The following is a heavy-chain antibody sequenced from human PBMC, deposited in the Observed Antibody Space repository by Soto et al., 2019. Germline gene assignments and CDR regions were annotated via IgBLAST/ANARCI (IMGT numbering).Heavy chain of an antibody. J-gene: IGHJ4*02. CDR3: ARGGFGGGVDY. V-gene: IGHV1-18*01. CDR1: GYTFNNYG. Sequence: QVQLVQSGAEVKKPGASVKVSCKASGYTFNNYGISWVRQAPGQGLEWMGWIRTYNGDTNYAQKRQGSVTMTTDTSTTTAYMELRSLTSDDTAVYYCARGGFGGGVDYWGQGTLVTVSS. D-gene: IGHD3-10*01. CDR2: IRTYNGDT.